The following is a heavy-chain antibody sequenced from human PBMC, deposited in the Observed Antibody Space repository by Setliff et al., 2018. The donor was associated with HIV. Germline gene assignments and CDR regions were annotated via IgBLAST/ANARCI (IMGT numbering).Heavy chain of an antibody. J-gene: IGHJ4*02. CDR1: GYSFSTYW. V-gene: IGHV5-51*01. D-gene: IGHD3-3*01. Sequence: GASLKISCKGAGYSFSTYWIAGVRQMPGKGLEWMGVIVPGDSDARYSPSFQGPVTISVDESISTAYLQWSSLQASDTAMYYCARVYGDFEANRFYFDNWGLGTLVTVSS. CDR3: ARVYGDFEANRFYFDN. CDR2: IVPGDSDA.